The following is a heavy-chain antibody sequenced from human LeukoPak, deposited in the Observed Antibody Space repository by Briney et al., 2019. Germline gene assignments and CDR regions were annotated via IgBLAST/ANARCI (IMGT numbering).Heavy chain of an antibody. V-gene: IGHV3-21*01. Sequence: TGGSLRLSCAASGFTFSSYSMNWVRQAPGKGLEWVSSISSSSSYIYYADSVKGRFTISRDNAKNSLYLQMNSLRAEDTAVYYCARDHQTTGPPDAFDIWGQGTMVTVSS. J-gene: IGHJ3*02. D-gene: IGHD1-7*01. CDR1: GFTFSSYS. CDR2: ISSSSSYI. CDR3: ARDHQTTGPPDAFDI.